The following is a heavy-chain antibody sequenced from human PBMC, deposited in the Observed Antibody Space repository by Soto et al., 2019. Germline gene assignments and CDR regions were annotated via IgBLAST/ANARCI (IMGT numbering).Heavy chain of an antibody. Sequence: SETLSLTCAVYGGSFSGYYWSWIRQPPGKGLEWIGEINHSGSTNYNPSLKSRVTISVDTSKNQFSLKLSSVTAADTAVYYCARVVPAAHYPHYYYYMDFWGKGTTVTVSS. D-gene: IGHD2-2*01. CDR1: GGSFSGYY. J-gene: IGHJ6*03. CDR3: ARVVPAAHYPHYYYYMDF. V-gene: IGHV4-34*01. CDR2: INHSGST.